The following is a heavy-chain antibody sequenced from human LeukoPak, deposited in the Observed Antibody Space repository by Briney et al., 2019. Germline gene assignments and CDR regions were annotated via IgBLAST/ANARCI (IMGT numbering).Heavy chain of an antibody. CDR1: GGSISSYY. CDR3: ARDLTVTPYYYYGMDV. Sequence: PSETLSLTCTVSGGSISSYYWSWIRQPPGKGLEWIGYIYYSGSTNYNPSLKSRVTISVDTSKNQFSLKLSSATAADTAVYYCARDLTVTPYYYYGMDVWGQGTTVTVSS. J-gene: IGHJ6*02. V-gene: IGHV4-59*01. CDR2: IYYSGST. D-gene: IGHD4-11*01.